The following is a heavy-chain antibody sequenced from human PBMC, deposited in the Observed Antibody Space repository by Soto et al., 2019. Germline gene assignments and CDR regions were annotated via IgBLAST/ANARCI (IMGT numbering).Heavy chain of an antibody. V-gene: IGHV4-61*01. J-gene: IGHJ5*02. CDR2: IYYSGST. D-gene: IGHD3-10*01. CDR1: GGSVSSGSYY. Sequence: SETLSLTCTVSGGSVSSGSYYWSWIRQPPGKGLECIGYIYYSGSTNYNPSLKSRVTISVDTSKNEFSLKLTSVTAADTAVYYCARGQRPYVSGPYSPWFDPWGQGILVTVSS. CDR3: ARGQRPYVSGPYSPWFDP.